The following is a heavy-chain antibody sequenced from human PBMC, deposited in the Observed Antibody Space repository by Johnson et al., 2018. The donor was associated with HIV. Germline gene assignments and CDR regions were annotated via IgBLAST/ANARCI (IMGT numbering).Heavy chain of an antibody. V-gene: IGHV3-30*03. CDR3: ARATYYDSRDDAFDI. Sequence: QVQLVESGGGVVRPGGSLRLSCAASGFTFDDYGMSWVRQAPGKGLEWVAVISYDGSNKYYADSVKGRFTISRDNSKNTLYLQMNSLRAEDTAVYYCARATYYDSRDDAFDIWGQGTMVTVSS. D-gene: IGHD3-22*01. J-gene: IGHJ3*02. CDR2: ISYDGSNK. CDR1: GFTFDDYG.